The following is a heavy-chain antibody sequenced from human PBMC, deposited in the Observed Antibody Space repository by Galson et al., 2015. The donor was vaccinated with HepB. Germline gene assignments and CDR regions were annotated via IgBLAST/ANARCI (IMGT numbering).Heavy chain of an antibody. V-gene: IGHV1-2*02. J-gene: IGHJ4*02. Sequence: SVKVSCKASGYTFTGYYMHWVRQAPGQGLEWMGWINPNSGGTNYAQKFQGRVTMTRDTSISTAYMELSRLRSDDTAVYYCARDRQEEQLGGLYWGQGTLVTVSS. CDR2: INPNSGGT. D-gene: IGHD6-6*01. CDR1: GYTFTGYY. CDR3: ARDRQEEQLGGLY.